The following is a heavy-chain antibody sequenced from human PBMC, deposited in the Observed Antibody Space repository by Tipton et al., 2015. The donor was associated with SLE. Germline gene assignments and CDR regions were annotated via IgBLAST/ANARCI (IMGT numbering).Heavy chain of an antibody. D-gene: IGHD2-2*01. J-gene: IGHJ5*02. CDR2: IYNNGNT. Sequence: LRLSCTVSGASISSHYWNWIRQPPGKGLEWIGNIYNNGNTSYNPSLKSRVTISVDTSRNQFFLKLSSVTAADTALYYCARAKRSSTTWGYWFDPWGQGTLATVSS. V-gene: IGHV4-59*11. CDR1: GASISSHY. CDR3: ARAKRSSTTWGYWFDP.